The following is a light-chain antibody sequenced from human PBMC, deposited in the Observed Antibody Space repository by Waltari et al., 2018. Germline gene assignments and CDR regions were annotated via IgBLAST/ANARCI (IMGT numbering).Light chain of an antibody. CDR3: MQRMEFPLT. J-gene: IGKJ4*01. V-gene: IGKV2-40*01. Sequence: VVLTQTPLSLPVTLGEPASIPCTSSQSLLDRADGNTYLDWFLQKPGQSPQRLIFMVSHRASGVPDRFSGSGSGSDFTLQISRVEADDVGIYYCMQRMEFPLTFGGGTKVEIK. CDR2: MVS. CDR1: QSLLDRADGNTY.